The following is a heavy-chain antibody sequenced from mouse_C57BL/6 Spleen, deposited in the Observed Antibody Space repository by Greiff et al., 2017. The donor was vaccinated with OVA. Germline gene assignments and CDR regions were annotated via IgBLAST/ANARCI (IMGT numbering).Heavy chain of an antibody. CDR3: ARKGTWDLFAY. CDR2: IDPSDSYT. D-gene: IGHD4-1*01. V-gene: IGHV1-69*01. J-gene: IGHJ3*01. CDR1: GYTFTSYW. Sequence: QVQLQQPGAELVKPGASVKLSCKASGYTFTSYWMHWVKQRPGQGLEWIGEIDPSDSYTNYNQKFKGKSTLTVDKSSSTAYMQLSSLTSEDSAVYYCARKGTWDLFAYWGQGTLVTISA.